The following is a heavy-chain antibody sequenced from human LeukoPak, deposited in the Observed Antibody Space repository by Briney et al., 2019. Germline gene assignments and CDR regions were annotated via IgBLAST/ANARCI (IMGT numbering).Heavy chain of an antibody. Sequence: GRSLILSCAASGFTFSSYGMHWVRQAPGKGLEWVAVIWSDGSSKHYADSVKGRFTISRDNSKNTLYLQMSSLRAEDTALYYCARGQPPLYYDMDVWGQGTTVTVSS. CDR2: IWSDGSSK. D-gene: IGHD6-13*01. CDR1: GFTFSSYG. J-gene: IGHJ6*02. CDR3: ARGQPPLYYDMDV. V-gene: IGHV3-33*01.